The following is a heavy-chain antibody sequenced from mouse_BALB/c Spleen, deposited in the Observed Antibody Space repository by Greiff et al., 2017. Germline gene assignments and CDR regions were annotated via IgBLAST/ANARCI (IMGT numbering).Heavy chain of an antibody. CDR1: GFNIKDYY. CDR3: NAWGNRFAY. Sequence: VQLQQSGAELVRSGASVKLSCTASGFNIKDYYMHWVKQRPEQGLEWIGWIDPENGDTEYAPKFQGKATMTADTSSNTAYLQLSSLTSEDTAVYYCNAWGNRFAYWGQGTLVTVSA. V-gene: IGHV14-4*02. J-gene: IGHJ3*01. CDR2: IDPENGDT. D-gene: IGHD5-2*01.